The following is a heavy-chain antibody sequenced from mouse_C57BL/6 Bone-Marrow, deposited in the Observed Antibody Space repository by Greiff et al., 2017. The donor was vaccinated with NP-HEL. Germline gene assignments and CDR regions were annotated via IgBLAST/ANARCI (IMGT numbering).Heavy chain of an antibody. J-gene: IGHJ3*01. CDR2: INPNYGTT. Sequence: EVKVVESGPELVKPGASVKISCKASGYSFTDYNMNWVKQSNGKSLEWIGVINPNYGTTSYNQKFKGKATLTVDQSSSTAYMQLNSLTSEDSAVYYCARGAYYSNYVGFAYWGQGTLVTVSA. CDR1: GYSFTDYN. D-gene: IGHD2-5*01. V-gene: IGHV1-39*01. CDR3: ARGAYYSNYVGFAY.